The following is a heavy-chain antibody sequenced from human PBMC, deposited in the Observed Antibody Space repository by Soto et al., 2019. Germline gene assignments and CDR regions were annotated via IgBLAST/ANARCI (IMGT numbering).Heavy chain of an antibody. CDR3: ARGQGYINFVKHAPNYYYYMDV. J-gene: IGHJ6*03. Sequence: PSETLSLTCTVSGGSISSYYWTWIRQPPGKGLEWIGYIYYSGSTNYNPSLKSRVTISVATSKTQFSLKLSSVTAADTAVYYCARGQGYINFVKHAPNYYYYMDVWGKGTTVTVSS. CDR1: GGSISSYY. D-gene: IGHD5-18*01. CDR2: IYYSGST. V-gene: IGHV4-59*12.